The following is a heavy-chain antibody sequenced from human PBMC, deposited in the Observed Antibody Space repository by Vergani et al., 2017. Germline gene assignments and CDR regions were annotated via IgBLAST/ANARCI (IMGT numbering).Heavy chain of an antibody. J-gene: IGHJ5*02. CDR3: ARHSTVEWLVKLGWIDP. Sequence: QLQLQESGPGLVKPSATLSLTCSVSCASIRSSNYYWGWLRQPPGKGLEWIANIYYSGSTYYNPSLKSRVTISVDTSKNQFSLKLSSVTAADTAVYFCARHSTVEWLVKLGWIDPWGQGILVTVSS. V-gene: IGHV4-39*01. CDR1: CASIRSSNYY. D-gene: IGHD6-19*01. CDR2: IYYSGST.